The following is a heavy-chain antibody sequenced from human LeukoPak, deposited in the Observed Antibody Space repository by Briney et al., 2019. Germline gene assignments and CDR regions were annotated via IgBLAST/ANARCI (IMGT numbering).Heavy chain of an antibody. CDR2: IYHSGST. Sequence: SETLSLTCAVFGGSINNTNWWSWVRQSPGKGLEWIGEIYHSGSTNYNPSLKSRVTISVDKSKNQFSLKLTSVTAADTAVYYCAGRGGTYSGYYYGSVYWGQGALVTASS. J-gene: IGHJ4*02. CDR3: AGRGGTYSGYYYGSVY. D-gene: IGHD3-22*01. CDR1: GGSINNTNW. V-gene: IGHV4-4*02.